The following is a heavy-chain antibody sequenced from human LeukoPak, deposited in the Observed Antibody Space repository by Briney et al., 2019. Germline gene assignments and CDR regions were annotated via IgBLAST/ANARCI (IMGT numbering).Heavy chain of an antibody. V-gene: IGHV7-4-1*02. J-gene: IGHJ4*02. CDR2: INTNTGNP. D-gene: IGHD7-27*01. CDR1: GHPFISNA. CDR3: ARDNAGDIDY. Sequence: GASVKVSCKASGHPFISNAMNWVRQAPGQGLELMGWINTNTGNPTYAQGFTGRFVFSLDTSVSTAYLQISSLKTEDTAVYYCARDNAGDIDYWGQGTLVTVSS.